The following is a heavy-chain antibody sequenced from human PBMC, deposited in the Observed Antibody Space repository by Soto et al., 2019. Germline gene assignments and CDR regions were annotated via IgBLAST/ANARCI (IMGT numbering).Heavy chain of an antibody. J-gene: IGHJ4*02. CDR3: ARTDKYDSQSTGWANRFDS. CDR2: ITGAGDT. Sequence: EVQLLESGGGLVQPGGSLRLLCAASGFTFRNYAMTWVRQAPGKGLEWVSTITGAGDTYFADTVKGRFTISRDISKSTLFVQMDSLRAEDTAVYYCARTDKYDSQSTGWANRFDSWGQGTLVTVSS. CDR1: GFTFRNYA. V-gene: IGHV3-23*01. D-gene: IGHD2-8*02.